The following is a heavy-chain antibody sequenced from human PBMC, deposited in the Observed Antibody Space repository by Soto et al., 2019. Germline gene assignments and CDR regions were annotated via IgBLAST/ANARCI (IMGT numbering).Heavy chain of an antibody. CDR1: GYSFPSYD. V-gene: IGHV1-8*01. Sequence: SVNVSFMTSGYSFPSYDITWVQQATGQGLEWMGWMNPNSGNTGYAQKFQGRVTMTRNTSISTAYMEMSSLRSEDTAVYYCARGEGAFDIWGQGTMVTVSS. CDR2: MNPNSGNT. CDR3: ARGEGAFDI. J-gene: IGHJ3*02.